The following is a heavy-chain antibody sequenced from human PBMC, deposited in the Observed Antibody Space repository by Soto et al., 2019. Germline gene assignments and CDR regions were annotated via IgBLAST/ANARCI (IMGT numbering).Heavy chain of an antibody. CDR1: GFTFSDYW. J-gene: IGHJ3*01. D-gene: IGHD3-10*01. V-gene: IGHV3-74*01. CDR3: ARGVRGHYGFDV. CDR2: IKFDGSSA. Sequence: EVQLVESGGGLVQPGESLRLSCAASGFTFSDYWIHWVRQAPGKGLVWVSRIKFDGSSANYAESVKGRFTISRDNAKDTVYLQMNSLGAEDTAVYYCARGVRGHYGFDVWGQGTMVTVSS.